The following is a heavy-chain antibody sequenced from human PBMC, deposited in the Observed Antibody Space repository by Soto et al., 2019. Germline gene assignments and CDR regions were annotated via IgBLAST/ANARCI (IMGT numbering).Heavy chain of an antibody. CDR2: IYPCDSDT. V-gene: IGHV5-51*01. D-gene: IGHD6-19*01. Sequence: GESLKISCKGSGYSFTSYWIGCVRQMPGKGLECMGIIYPCDSDTRYSPSFQGQVTISADKCISTAYLQWSNLNASDTTIYYSVRHLPDYSSGWYYFDYWGPGNLVAVSS. CDR3: VRHLPDYSSGWYYFDY. CDR1: GYSFTSYW. J-gene: IGHJ4*02.